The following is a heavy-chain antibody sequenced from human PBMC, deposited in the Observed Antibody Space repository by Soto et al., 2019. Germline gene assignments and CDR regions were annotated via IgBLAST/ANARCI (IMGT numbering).Heavy chain of an antibody. CDR3: ARGGGSPYHDHEFDY. V-gene: IGHV4-59*11. CDR1: GFSTINHY. J-gene: IGHJ4*02. CDR2: IYYRGTT. Sequence: SDTLSLTRSVSGFSTINHYWTWIRKPPGQGPEWIGCIYYRGTTNYNASFNSRVTISVDTSKNQFSLKLTSVTTADTAAYYCARGGGSPYHDHEFDYWGQGILVTVS. D-gene: IGHD2-2*01.